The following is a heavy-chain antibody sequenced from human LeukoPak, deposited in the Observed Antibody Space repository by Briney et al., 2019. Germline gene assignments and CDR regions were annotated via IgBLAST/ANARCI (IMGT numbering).Heavy chain of an antibody. CDR3: ARGREYDFWSGYSGIYFDY. CDR2: INHSGST. D-gene: IGHD3-3*01. Sequence: PSETLSLTCAVYGGSFSGYYWSWIRQPPGKGLEWIGEINHSGSTNYNPSLKSRVTISVDTSKNQFSLKLSSVTAADTAVYYCARGREYDFWSGYSGIYFDYWGQGTLVTVSS. V-gene: IGHV4-34*01. CDR1: GGSFSGYY. J-gene: IGHJ4*02.